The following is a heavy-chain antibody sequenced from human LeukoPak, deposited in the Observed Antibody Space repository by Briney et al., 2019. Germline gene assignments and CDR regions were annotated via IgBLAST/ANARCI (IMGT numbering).Heavy chain of an antibody. CDR1: GFTVSSNY. V-gene: IGHV3-66*01. J-gene: IGHJ5*02. Sequence: GGSLRLSCAASGFTVSSNYMSWVRQAPGKGLEWVSVIYSGGSTYYADSVKGRFTISRDNSKNTLYLQMNSLRAEDTAVYYCARVSKDSSSWYPWGQGTLVTVSS. CDR3: ARVSKDSSSWYP. D-gene: IGHD6-13*01. CDR2: IYSGGST.